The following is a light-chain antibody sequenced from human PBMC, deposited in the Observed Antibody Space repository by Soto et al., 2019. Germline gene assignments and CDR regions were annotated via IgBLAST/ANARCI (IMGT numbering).Light chain of an antibody. CDR2: AAS. CDR1: QGIRNN. Sequence: AIQMTQSPSSLSASVGDRVAITCRASQGIRNNLGWYQQKPGKAPKLLIYAASSLQSGVTSRFSGSGSVTDFSLTISSLQPEDFATYFCLQDYNYPYTFGQGNKLEIK. J-gene: IGKJ2*01. CDR3: LQDYNYPYT. V-gene: IGKV1-6*01.